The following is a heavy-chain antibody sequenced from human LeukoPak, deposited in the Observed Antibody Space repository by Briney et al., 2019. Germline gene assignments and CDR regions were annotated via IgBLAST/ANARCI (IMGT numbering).Heavy chain of an antibody. Sequence: GGSLRLSCAASGFTVSSNYMSWVRQAPGKGLEWVSVIYSGGDTFYADSVKGRFTISRDNSKNTLYLEMNSLRVEDTAVYYCAKDEGYYYMDVWGKGTTVTVSS. CDR2: IYSGGDT. J-gene: IGHJ6*03. CDR3: AKDEGYYYMDV. CDR1: GFTVSSNY. V-gene: IGHV3-53*01.